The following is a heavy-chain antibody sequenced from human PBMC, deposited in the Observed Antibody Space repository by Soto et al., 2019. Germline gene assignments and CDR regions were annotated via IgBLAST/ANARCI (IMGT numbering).Heavy chain of an antibody. Sequence: QVQLQESGPGLVKPSETLSLTCTVSGGSISSYYWSWIRQPPGKGLEWIGYIYYSGSTNYNPSLKSRVTISVDTSKNQFSRKLGSVTAADTAVYYCARLIAAAADRGNWFDPWGQGTLVTVSS. V-gene: IGHV4-59*01. D-gene: IGHD6-13*01. CDR2: IYYSGST. CDR1: GGSISSYY. J-gene: IGHJ5*02. CDR3: ARLIAAAADRGNWFDP.